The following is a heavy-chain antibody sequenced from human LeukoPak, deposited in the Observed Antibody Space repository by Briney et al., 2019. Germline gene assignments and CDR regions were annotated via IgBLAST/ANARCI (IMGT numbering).Heavy chain of an antibody. CDR3: AKTGKTTVTTATYNYMDV. Sequence: GGSLRLSCAASGFTFSSYAMHWVRQAPGKGLEWVAVISYDGSNKYYADSVKGRFTISRDNSKNTLYLQMNSLRAEDTAVYYCAKTGKTTVTTATYNYMDVWGKGTTVTVSS. D-gene: IGHD4-11*01. V-gene: IGHV3-30-3*02. J-gene: IGHJ6*03. CDR2: ISYDGSNK. CDR1: GFTFSSYA.